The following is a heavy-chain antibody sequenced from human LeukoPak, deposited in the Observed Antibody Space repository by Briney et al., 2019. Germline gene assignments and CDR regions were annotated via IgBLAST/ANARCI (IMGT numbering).Heavy chain of an antibody. J-gene: IGHJ4*02. Sequence: GGSLRLSCAASGFTFSSYAMNWVRQAPGKGLEWVGFIRSKAYGETTEYAASVKGRLTISRDNSKSIAYLQMNSLKTEDTALYYRTRIGYRYYFDYWGQGTLVTVSA. D-gene: IGHD6-13*01. CDR3: TRIGYRYYFDY. V-gene: IGHV3-49*04. CDR2: IRSKAYGETT. CDR1: GFTFSSYA.